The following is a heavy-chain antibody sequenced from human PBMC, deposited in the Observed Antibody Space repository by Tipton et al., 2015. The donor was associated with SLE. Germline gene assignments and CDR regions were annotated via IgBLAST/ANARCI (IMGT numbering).Heavy chain of an antibody. J-gene: IGHJ6*02. V-gene: IGHV4-59*11. CDR2: ISCSGST. Sequence: TLSLTCTVSGGYISSHYWSWIRQPPGKGLEWIGYISCSGSTNYNPSLKSRVTIAVDTSKNQFSLNLNSVTAAGTAVYFCARAYGSGRPIYYYYYGMDVWGQGTTVTVSS. CDR3: ARAYGSGRPIYYYYYGMDV. D-gene: IGHD3-10*01. CDR1: GGYISSHY.